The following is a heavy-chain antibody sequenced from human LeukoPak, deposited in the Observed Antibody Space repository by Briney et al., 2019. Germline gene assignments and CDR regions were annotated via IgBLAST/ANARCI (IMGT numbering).Heavy chain of an antibody. J-gene: IGHJ4*02. V-gene: IGHV1-2*02. CDR2: INPNHGDT. Sequence: ASVNVSCKASGYTFTGYYMHWVRQAPGQGLEWMGWINPNHGDTNYAQKFQDRVSMTRDTSISTAYMHPSRLRSADTAVYYCARSPHILTGENFDYWGQGTLLTVSS. CDR1: GYTFTGYY. CDR3: ARSPHILTGENFDY. D-gene: IGHD3-9*01.